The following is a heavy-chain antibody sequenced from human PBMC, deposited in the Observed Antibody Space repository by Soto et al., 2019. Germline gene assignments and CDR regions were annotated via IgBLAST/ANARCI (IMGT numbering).Heavy chain of an antibody. J-gene: IGHJ4*02. CDR1: GFTFSAYW. D-gene: IGHD3-10*01. CDR3: ARENRANGYFDY. V-gene: IGHV3-7*01. CDR2: IKQAGSEK. Sequence: EVQLVESGGGLVQTGGSLRLSCAASGFTFSAYWMSWVRQAPGKGLEWVANIKQAGSEKYYVDSVHGRFIISRDDAKNSLFLQVNSLRVEDTAVYYWARENRANGYFDYWGQGTLVTVSS.